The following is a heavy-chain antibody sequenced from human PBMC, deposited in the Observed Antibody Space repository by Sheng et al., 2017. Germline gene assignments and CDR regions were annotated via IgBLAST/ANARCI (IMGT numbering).Heavy chain of an antibody. V-gene: IGHV3-48*03. CDR2: ISHSGSSI. D-gene: IGHD3-10*01. Sequence: EVQLVESGGGLVQPGGSLRLSCAASGFTFSSYEMNWVRQAPGKGLEWVSYISHSGSSIYYADSVKGRFTISRDNAKNSLYLHMNSLRAEDTAVYYCARGSVRWFGELRGAYYFDYWGQGTLVTVSS. CDR1: GFTFSSYE. J-gene: IGHJ4*02. CDR3: ARGSVRWFGELRGAYYFDY.